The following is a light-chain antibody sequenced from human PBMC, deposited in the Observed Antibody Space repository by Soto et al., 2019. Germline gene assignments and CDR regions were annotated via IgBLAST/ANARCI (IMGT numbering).Light chain of an antibody. CDR2: GAS. CDR1: QSVSSN. J-gene: IGKJ1*01. V-gene: IGKV3-15*01. CDR3: QQYNNWPPRGT. Sequence: EIVMTQSPATLSVSPGERATLSCRASQSVSSNLAWYQQIPGQAPRLLIYGASTRATGIPARFSGSGSGTDFTLTISSLPAEDVAVYYCQQYNNWPPRGTFGQGTKVEIK.